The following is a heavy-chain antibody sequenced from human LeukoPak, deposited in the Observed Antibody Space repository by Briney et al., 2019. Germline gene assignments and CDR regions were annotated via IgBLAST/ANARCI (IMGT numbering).Heavy chain of an antibody. CDR2: INAGNGNT. D-gene: IGHD3-10*01. V-gene: IGHV1-3*01. J-gene: IGHJ4*02. CDR3: ARGVVRFGGTWSSFDY. Sequence: GASVKVSCKASGYTFASYAMHWVRQAPGQRLEWMGWINAGNGNTKYSQKFQGRVTITRDTSASTAYMELSSLRSEDTAVYYCARGVVRFGGTWSSFDYWGQGTLVTVSS. CDR1: GYTFASYA.